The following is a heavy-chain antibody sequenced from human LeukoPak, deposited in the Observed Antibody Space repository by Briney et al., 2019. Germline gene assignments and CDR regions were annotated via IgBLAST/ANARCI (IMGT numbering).Heavy chain of an antibody. CDR2: IYYSGST. CDR3: ARSRHIVVVTARVAFDI. Sequence: ASETLSLTCTVSGGSISSSSYYWGWIRQPPGKGLEWIGSIYYSGSTYYNPSLKSRVTISVDTSKNQFYLKLSSVTAADTAVYYCARSRHIVVVTARVAFDIWGQGTMVTVSS. CDR1: GGSISSSSYY. V-gene: IGHV4-39*01. J-gene: IGHJ3*02. D-gene: IGHD2-21*02.